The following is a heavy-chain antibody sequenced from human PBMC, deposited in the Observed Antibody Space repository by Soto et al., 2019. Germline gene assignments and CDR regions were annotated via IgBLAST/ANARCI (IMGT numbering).Heavy chain of an antibody. D-gene: IGHD5-12*01. V-gene: IGHV4-30-2*01. J-gene: IGHJ5*02. CDR1: GGSISSGGYS. CDR2: IYHSGST. CDR3: ARVGGGYPKDWFDP. Sequence: QLQLQESGSGLVKPSQTLSLTCAVSGGSISSGGYSWSWIRQPPGKGLAWIGYIYHSGSTYYNPSLRGRVTIXVXRXXNQCSLKLSSVTAADTAVYYCARVGGGYPKDWFDPWGQGTLVTVSS.